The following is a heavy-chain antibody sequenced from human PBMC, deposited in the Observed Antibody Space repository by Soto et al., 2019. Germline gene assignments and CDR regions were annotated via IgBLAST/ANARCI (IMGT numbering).Heavy chain of an antibody. V-gene: IGHV4-39*01. CDR3: ARRGSGSYHDY. J-gene: IGHJ4*02. Sequence: SETLSLTCTVSGGSISSSSYYWGWIRQPPGKGLEWIGSIYYSGSTYYNPSLKSRVTISVDTSKDQFSLKLSSVTAADTAVYYCARRGSGSYHDYWGQGTQVTVSS. CDR1: GGSISSSSYY. D-gene: IGHD3-10*01. CDR2: IYYSGST.